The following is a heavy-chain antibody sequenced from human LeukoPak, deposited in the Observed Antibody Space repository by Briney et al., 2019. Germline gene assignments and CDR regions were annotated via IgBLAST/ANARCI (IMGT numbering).Heavy chain of an antibody. CDR2: IYQSGST. CDR3: ARGGIAAAGATFGY. D-gene: IGHD6-13*01. Sequence: ASETLSLTCGVSGGSISNGGYSWSWIRQPPGKGLEWIGYIYQSGSTSYNPSLKSRVTIPVDRSKNEFSLKLSSVTAADTAVYYCARGGIAAAGATFGYWGQGTLVTVSS. V-gene: IGHV4-30-2*01. CDR1: GGSISNGGYS. J-gene: IGHJ4*02.